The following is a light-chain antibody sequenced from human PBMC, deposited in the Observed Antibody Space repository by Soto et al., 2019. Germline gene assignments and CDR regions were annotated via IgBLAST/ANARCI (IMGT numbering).Light chain of an antibody. CDR2: KAS. J-gene: IGKJ4*01. CDR1: QTINNW. Sequence: DIQMTQSPSTLSASVGDRVTLTCRASQTINNWLARYQQKPGKAPTLLIYKASTLQSGVTSRFSGSGSGTEFTLTISSLQPDDFATYYCQQYNSLVTFGGGTKVEMK. V-gene: IGKV1-5*03. CDR3: QQYNSLVT.